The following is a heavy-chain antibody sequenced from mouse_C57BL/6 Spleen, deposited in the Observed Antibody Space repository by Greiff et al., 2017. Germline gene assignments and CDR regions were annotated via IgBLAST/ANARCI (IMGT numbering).Heavy chain of an antibody. CDR1: GYTFTEYT. CDR3: AGHGNPIVTPYYFDY. D-gene: IGHD2-5*01. Sequence: QVQLKQPGAELVKPGASVKLSCKASGYTFTEYTIHWVKQRSGQGLEWIGWFYPGSGSIKYNEKFKDKATLTADKSSSTVYMQLSRLTSEDSAVYFCAGHGNPIVTPYYFDYWGQGTTLTVSS. J-gene: IGHJ2*01. V-gene: IGHV1-62-2*01. CDR2: FYPGSGSI.